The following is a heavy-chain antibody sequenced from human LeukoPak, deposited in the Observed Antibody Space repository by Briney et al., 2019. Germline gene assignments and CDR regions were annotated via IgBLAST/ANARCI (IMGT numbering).Heavy chain of an antibody. CDR3: ARYGSTYYYYMDV. V-gene: IGHV3-7*01. D-gene: IGHD3-10*01. J-gene: IGHJ6*03. CDR2: IKQDGSEK. Sequence: GGSLRLSCAASGFTFSSYWMSWVRQAPGKGLEWMANIKQDGSEKYYVDSVKGRFTISRDNAKNSLYLKMNSLRAEDTAVYYCARYGSTYYYYMDVWGKGTTVTVSS. CDR1: GFTFSSYW.